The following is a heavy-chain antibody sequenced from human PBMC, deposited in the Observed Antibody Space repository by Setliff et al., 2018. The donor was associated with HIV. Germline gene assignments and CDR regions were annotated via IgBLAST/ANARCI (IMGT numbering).Heavy chain of an antibody. V-gene: IGHV4-34*01. CDR1: GGSFSGHY. J-gene: IGHJ5*02. CDR2: INHSGST. CDR3: ARGSRLRLKYNWFDP. D-gene: IGHD3-16*01. Sequence: SETLSLTCAVYGGSFSGHYWSWIRQPPGKGLEWIGEINHSGSTNYNPSLKSRVTISVDTSKNQFSLKLSSVTAADTAVYYCARGSRLRLKYNWFDPWGQGTLVTVSS.